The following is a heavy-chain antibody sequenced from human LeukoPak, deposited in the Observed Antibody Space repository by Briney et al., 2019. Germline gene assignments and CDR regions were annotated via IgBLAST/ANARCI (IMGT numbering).Heavy chain of an antibody. J-gene: IGHJ4*02. CDR1: GYSFTSHG. D-gene: IGHD6-19*01. CDR3: ARERSGWFFSN. Sequence: ASVKVSCKASGYSFTSHGITWVRQAPGRGLEWMGWINPYNGNTNYAQKLQGRVTMTTDTSTSTAYMDLRSLRSDDTAVYYCARERSGWFFSNWGQGTLVTVSS. CDR2: INPYNGNT. V-gene: IGHV1-18*01.